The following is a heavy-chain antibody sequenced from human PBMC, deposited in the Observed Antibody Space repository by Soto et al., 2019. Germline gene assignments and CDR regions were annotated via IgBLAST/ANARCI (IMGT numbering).Heavy chain of an antibody. CDR3: ARVYFVVVPAAMIRAYYFDY. CDR1: GGSISSGGYY. J-gene: IGHJ4*02. V-gene: IGHV4-31*03. CDR2: IYYSGST. D-gene: IGHD2-2*01. Sequence: SETLSLTCTVSGGSISSGGYYWSWIRQHPGKGLEWIGYIYYSGSTYYNPSLKSRVTISVDTSKNQFSLKLSSVTAADTAVYYCARVYFVVVPAAMIRAYYFDYWGQGTLVTVSS.